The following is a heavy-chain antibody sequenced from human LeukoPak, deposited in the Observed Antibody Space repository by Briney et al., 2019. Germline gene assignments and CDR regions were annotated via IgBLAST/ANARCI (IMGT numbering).Heavy chain of an antibody. D-gene: IGHD6-13*01. Sequence: ASVKVSCKASGYTFTSYGISWVRQAPGQGLEWMGWISAYNGNTNYAQKFQGRVTITADKSTSTAYMELSSLRSEDTAVYYCARDQREYSSSWYLGTGAFDIWGQGTMVTVSS. V-gene: IGHV1-18*01. J-gene: IGHJ3*02. CDR1: GYTFTSYG. CDR2: ISAYNGNT. CDR3: ARDQREYSSSWYLGTGAFDI.